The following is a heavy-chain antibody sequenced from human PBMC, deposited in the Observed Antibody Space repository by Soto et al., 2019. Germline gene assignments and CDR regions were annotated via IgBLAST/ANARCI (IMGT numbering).Heavy chain of an antibody. CDR1: GGSISSGGYY. J-gene: IGHJ2*01. CDR3: ARDHYYDSSGYYWYFDL. V-gene: IGHV4-31*03. Sequence: SETLSLTCTVSGGSISSGGYYWSWIRQHPGKGLEWIGYIYYSGSTYYNPSLKSRVTISVDTSKNQFSLKLSSVTATDTAVYYCARDHYYDSSGYYWYFDLWGRGTLVTVSS. CDR2: IYYSGST. D-gene: IGHD3-22*01.